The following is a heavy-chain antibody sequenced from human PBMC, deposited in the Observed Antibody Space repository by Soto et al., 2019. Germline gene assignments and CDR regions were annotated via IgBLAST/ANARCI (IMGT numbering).Heavy chain of an antibody. CDR1: GGSVSSGSYY. J-gene: IGHJ3*02. CDR2: IYYSGST. D-gene: IGHD2-2*01. CDR3: AGLRVYCSSTSCQHYDAFDI. V-gene: IGHV4-61*01. Sequence: SETLSLTCTVSGGSVSSGSYYWSWIRQPPGKGLEWIGYIYYSGSTNYNPSLKSRVTISVDTSKNQFSLKLSSVTAADTAVYYCAGLRVYCSSTSCQHYDAFDIWGQGTMVTVSS.